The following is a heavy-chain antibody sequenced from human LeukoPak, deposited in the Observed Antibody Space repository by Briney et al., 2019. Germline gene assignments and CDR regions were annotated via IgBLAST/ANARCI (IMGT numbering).Heavy chain of an antibody. CDR3: ARGGNWNYDASFDY. CDR2: VSTSGST. Sequence: SETLSLTCTVSAVSISSGTYYWNWIRQPAGKGLEWIGRVSTSGSTNYNPSLKSRVTMSVDTSENQFSLKLSSVTAADTAVYYCARGGNWNYDASFDYWGQGTLVTVSS. J-gene: IGHJ4*02. D-gene: IGHD1-7*01. CDR1: AVSISSGTYY. V-gene: IGHV4-61*02.